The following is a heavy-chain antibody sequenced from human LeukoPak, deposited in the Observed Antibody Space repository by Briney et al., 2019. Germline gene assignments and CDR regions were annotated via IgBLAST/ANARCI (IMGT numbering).Heavy chain of an antibody. D-gene: IGHD2-2*01. CDR1: GGSFSGYY. J-gene: IGHJ4*02. V-gene: IGHV4-34*01. Sequence: SETLSLTCAVYGGSFSGYYWSWIRQPPGKGVEWIGEINHSGSTNYNPSLKSRVTISVDTSKNQFSLKLSSVTAADTAVYYCARGGNIVVVPAAIPFDYWGQGTLVTVSS. CDR2: INHSGST. CDR3: ARGGNIVVVPAAIPFDY.